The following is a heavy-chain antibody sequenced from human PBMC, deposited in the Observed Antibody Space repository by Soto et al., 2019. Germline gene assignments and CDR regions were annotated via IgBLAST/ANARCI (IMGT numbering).Heavy chain of an antibody. V-gene: IGHV3-7*03. CDR1: GFTFRSYW. D-gene: IGHD4-17*01. CDR3: AREEGATVANSWFDS. CDR2: IRPDGSEK. Sequence: EVQVVESGGGLVQPGGSLRVSCVGSGFTFRSYWMSWVRQAPGKGLEWVANIRPDGSEKYYVDSVKGRFTISRDNAKNSLYLQMSSLRAEDTAVYYCAREEGATVANSWFDSWGQGALVTVSS. J-gene: IGHJ5*01.